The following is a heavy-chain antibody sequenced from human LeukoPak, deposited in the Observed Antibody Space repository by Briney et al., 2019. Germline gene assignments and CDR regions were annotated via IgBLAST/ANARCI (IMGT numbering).Heavy chain of an antibody. Sequence: SVKVSCKASGGTFISYDISWVRQAPGQGLEWMGGITPMFGTAKYAQKFQGRVTITAVESMSTAYMELSSLRSEDTAVYYCARGWLAENTVVTPYNYWGQGTLVTVSS. D-gene: IGHD4-23*01. CDR1: GGTFISYD. J-gene: IGHJ4*02. V-gene: IGHV1-69*13. CDR2: ITPMFGTA. CDR3: ARGWLAENTVVTPYNY.